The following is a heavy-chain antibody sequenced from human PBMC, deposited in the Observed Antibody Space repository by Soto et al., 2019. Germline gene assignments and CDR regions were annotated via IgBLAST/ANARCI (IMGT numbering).Heavy chain of an antibody. CDR3: ARALIYPTYYFDY. CDR1: GGSFSGYY. J-gene: IGHJ4*02. Sequence: QVQLQQWGAGLLKPSETLSLTCAVYGGSFSGYYWSWIRQPPGKGLEWIGEINHSGSTNYNPSLKSRVTTSVDTSKNQFSLKLSSVTAADTAVYYCARALIYPTYYFDYWGQGTLVTVSS. D-gene: IGHD2-2*02. V-gene: IGHV4-34*01. CDR2: INHSGST.